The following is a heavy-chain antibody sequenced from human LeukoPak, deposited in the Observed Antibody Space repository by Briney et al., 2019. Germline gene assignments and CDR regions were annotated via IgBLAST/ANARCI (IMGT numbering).Heavy chain of an antibody. V-gene: IGHV3-30-3*01. J-gene: IGHJ3*02. Sequence: GGSLRLSCAASGFTFSSYAMHLVRQAPGKGLEWVAVISYDGSNKYYADSVKGRFTISRDNSKNTLYLQMNSLRAEDTAVYYCARAHRSSGWSSAFDIWGQGTMVTVSS. D-gene: IGHD6-19*01. CDR3: ARAHRSSGWSSAFDI. CDR2: ISYDGSNK. CDR1: GFTFSSYA.